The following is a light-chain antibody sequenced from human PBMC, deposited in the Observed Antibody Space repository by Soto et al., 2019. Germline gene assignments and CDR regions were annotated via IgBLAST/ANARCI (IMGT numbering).Light chain of an antibody. CDR1: QDVLTN. V-gene: IGKV3-15*01. CDR3: QQYNYWPIT. CDR2: GAS. Sequence: EIVMTQSPATLSVSPGERATLSCRASQDVLTNLAWYQQKPGQSPRLLIYGASTRATGIPARFSGSGSGTEFTLTISSLQSEDFAVYFCQQYNYWPITFGQGTRLEIK. J-gene: IGKJ5*01.